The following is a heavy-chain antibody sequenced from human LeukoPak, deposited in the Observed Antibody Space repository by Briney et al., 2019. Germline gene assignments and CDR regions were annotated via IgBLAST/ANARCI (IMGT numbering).Heavy chain of an antibody. J-gene: IGHJ4*02. CDR3: GRDRPTGYYDY. D-gene: IGHD3-10*01. CDR2: INHGGIT. CDR1: SDSISSSGYY. V-gene: IGHV4-39*07. Sequence: SETLSLTCTVSSDSISSSGYYWGWIRQTPGKVLEWIGSINHGGITYYNPSLKSRVTISVDTSKNQFSLKLSSVTAADTAVYYCGRDRPTGYYDYWGQGTLVTVSS.